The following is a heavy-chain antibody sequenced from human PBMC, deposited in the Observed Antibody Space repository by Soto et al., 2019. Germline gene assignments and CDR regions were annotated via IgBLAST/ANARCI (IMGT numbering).Heavy chain of an antibody. D-gene: IGHD4-17*01. CDR3: AREPLMTTYYYYYGMDV. Sequence: ASVKVSCKASGYTFTSYYMHWVRQAPGQGLEWMGIINPSGGSTSYAQKFQGRVTMTRDTSTSTVYMELSSLGSEDTAVYYCAREPLMTTYYYYYGMDVWGQGTTVTVSS. J-gene: IGHJ6*02. CDR1: GYTFTSYY. V-gene: IGHV1-46*01. CDR2: INPSGGST.